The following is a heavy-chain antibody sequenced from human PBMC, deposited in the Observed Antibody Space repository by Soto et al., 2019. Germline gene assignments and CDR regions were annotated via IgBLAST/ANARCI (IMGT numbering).Heavy chain of an antibody. V-gene: IGHV1-46*03. CDR1: GYTFTSFY. Sequence: QVQLVQSGAEVKKPGASVKVSCKASGYTFTSFYMHWVRQAPGQGPEWVGIINPYGGSTSYAQNLQGRNSMASDTSTDTVYMELSNLRSDDTAVYYCARALPRIPTSREVDYWGQGTLVTVSS. CDR2: INPYGGST. J-gene: IGHJ4*02. CDR3: ARALPRIPTSREVDY. D-gene: IGHD2-2*02.